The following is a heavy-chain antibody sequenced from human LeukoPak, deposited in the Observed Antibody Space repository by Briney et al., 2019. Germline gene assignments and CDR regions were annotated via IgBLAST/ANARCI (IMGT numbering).Heavy chain of an antibody. CDR3: TKEDVAARQLDY. CDR2: ISFDGSNK. Sequence: PGGSPRHSCAAPGVTFYDSAMHWGPHALGERLERGALISFDGSNKYYAASVKGRFTISRDNSKNALYLQMNSLRAEDAAVYYCTKEDVAARQLDYWGQGTLVTVSS. J-gene: IGHJ4*02. CDR1: GVTFYDSA. D-gene: IGHD6-13*01. V-gene: IGHV3-30*18.